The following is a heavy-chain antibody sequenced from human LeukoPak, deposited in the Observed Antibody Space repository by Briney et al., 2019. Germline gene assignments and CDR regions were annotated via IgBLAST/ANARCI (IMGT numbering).Heavy chain of an antibody. CDR3: AKDQYSSGWYDSDFDY. J-gene: IGHJ4*02. CDR2: ISGSGGST. CDR1: GFTFSSYA. V-gene: IGHV3-23*01. D-gene: IGHD6-19*01. Sequence: PGGSLRLSCAASGFTFSSYAMSWVRQAPGKGLEWVSAISGSGGSTYYADSVKGRFTISRDNSKNTLYLQMNSLRAEDTAVYYCAKDQYSSGWYDSDFDYWGQGTLVTVSS.